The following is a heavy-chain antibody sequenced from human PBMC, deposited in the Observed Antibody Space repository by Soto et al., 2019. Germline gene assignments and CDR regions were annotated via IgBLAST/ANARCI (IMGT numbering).Heavy chain of an antibody. V-gene: IGHV1-2*02. CDR2: INPNSGGT. D-gene: IGHD5-18*01. Sequence: ASVKGSCKASGYTFTGYYMHWVRQAPGQGLEWMGWINPNSGGTNYAQKFQGRVTMTRDTSISTAYMELSRLRSDDTAVYYCARAGQLWLMGIDYWGQGTLVTVSS. J-gene: IGHJ4*02. CDR1: GYTFTGYY. CDR3: ARAGQLWLMGIDY.